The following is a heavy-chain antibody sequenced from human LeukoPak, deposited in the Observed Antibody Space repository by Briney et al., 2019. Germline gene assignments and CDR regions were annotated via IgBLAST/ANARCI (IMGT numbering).Heavy chain of an antibody. CDR1: GGTFSSYA. D-gene: IGHD5-12*01. J-gene: IGHJ4*02. CDR2: IIPIFGTA. Sequence: SVKVSCKASGGTFSSYAISWVRQAPGQGLEWMEGIIPIFGTANYAQKFQGRVTITTDESTSTAYMELSSLRSEDTAVYYCARIYSGYDQNFDYWGQGTLVTVSS. CDR3: ARIYSGYDQNFDY. V-gene: IGHV1-69*05.